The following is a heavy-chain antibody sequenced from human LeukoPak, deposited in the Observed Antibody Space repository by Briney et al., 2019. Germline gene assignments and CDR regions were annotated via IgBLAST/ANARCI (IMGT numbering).Heavy chain of an antibody. CDR3: ARDPLRYYDSSGYPHYYYYYGMDV. D-gene: IGHD3-22*01. CDR1: GYTFTGYY. J-gene: IGHJ6*02. V-gene: IGHV1-2*04. CDR2: INPNSGGT. Sequence: ASVKVSCKASGYTFTGYYMHWVRQAPGQGLEWMGWINPNSGGTNYAQKFQGWVTMTRDTSISTAYRELSRLRSDDTAVYYCARDPLRYYDSSGYPHYYYYYGMDVWGQGTTVTVSS.